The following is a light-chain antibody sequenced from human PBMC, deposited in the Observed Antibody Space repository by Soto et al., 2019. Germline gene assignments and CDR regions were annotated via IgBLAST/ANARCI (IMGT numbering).Light chain of an antibody. Sequence: DIQMTQSTSSLSASVGDRVTITCRASQTISRYLNWYQQKPGKAPKVLIYAASNLQSGVPSRYTGSGTGTDFTLTITSRQPEDYATYFCQQSYGTPYTFGPETKVEIK. J-gene: IGKJ2*01. CDR2: AAS. V-gene: IGKV1-39*01. CDR3: QQSYGTPYT. CDR1: QTISRY.